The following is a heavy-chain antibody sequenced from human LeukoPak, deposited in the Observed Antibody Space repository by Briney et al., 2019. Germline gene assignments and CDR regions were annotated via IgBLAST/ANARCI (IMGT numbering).Heavy chain of an antibody. D-gene: IGHD1-26*01. J-gene: IGHJ4*02. Sequence: SETLSLTCAVYGGSFSGYYWSWIRQPPGKGLEWIGEINHSGSTNYNPSLKSRVTISVDTSKNQFSLKLSSVTAADTAVYYCARVCSGSGLGSFDYWGQGTLVNVSS. CDR2: INHSGST. V-gene: IGHV4-34*01. CDR3: ARVCSGSGLGSFDY. CDR1: GGSFSGYY.